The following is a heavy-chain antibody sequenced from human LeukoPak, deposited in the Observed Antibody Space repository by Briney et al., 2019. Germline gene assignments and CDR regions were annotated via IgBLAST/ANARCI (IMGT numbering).Heavy chain of an antibody. V-gene: IGHV1-2*02. CDR2: INPNNGGT. J-gene: IGHJ3*02. CDR1: GYTFTSNY. D-gene: IGHD2-8*02. CDR3: ARDWWLDGSGAFDI. Sequence: ASVKVSCKASGYTFTSNYMHWVRQAPGQGLEWMGWINPNNGGTNFAQKFQGRVTITRDTSVSTAYMELGSLTSDDTAVYYCARDWWLDGSGAFDIWGQGTVVTVSS.